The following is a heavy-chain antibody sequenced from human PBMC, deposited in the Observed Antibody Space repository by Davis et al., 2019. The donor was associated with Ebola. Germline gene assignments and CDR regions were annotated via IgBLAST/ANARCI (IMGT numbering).Heavy chain of an antibody. J-gene: IGHJ4*02. CDR1: GGSFSGYY. D-gene: IGHD3-10*01. CDR2: INHSGST. V-gene: IGHV4-34*01. Sequence: PSETLSLTCAVYGGSFSGYYWSWIRQPPGKGLEWIGEINHSGSTNYNPSLKSRVTISVDTSKNQFSLKLSSVTAADTAVYYCARASRGGSQDYWGQGTLVTVSS. CDR3: ARASRGGSQDY.